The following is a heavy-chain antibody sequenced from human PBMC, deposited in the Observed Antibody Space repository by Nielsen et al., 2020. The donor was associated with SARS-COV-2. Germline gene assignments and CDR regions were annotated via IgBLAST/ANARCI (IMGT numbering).Heavy chain of an antibody. D-gene: IGHD1-26*01. CDR1: GFTFSNYW. J-gene: IGHJ6*03. Sequence: GGSLRLSCAASGFTFSNYWMNWVRQAPGKGLEWVANIKQDGSEKYYVDSVKGRFTISRDNAKNSLSLQMNSLRAEDTAVYYCAKDQWELLTYYYYYYMDVWGKGTTVTVSS. V-gene: IGHV3-7*05. CDR2: IKQDGSEK. CDR3: AKDQWELLTYYYYYYMDV.